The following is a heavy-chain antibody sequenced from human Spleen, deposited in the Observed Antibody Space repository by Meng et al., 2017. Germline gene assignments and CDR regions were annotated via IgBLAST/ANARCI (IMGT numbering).Heavy chain of an antibody. Sequence: ASVKVSCKASGYTFTGYYMHWVRQAPGQGLEWMGRINPNSGGTNYAQKLQGRVTMTTDTSTSTAYMELRSLRSDDTAVYYCARGELSGSYWFVGWFDPWGQGTLVTVSS. D-gene: IGHD1-26*01. CDR2: INPNSGGT. CDR1: GYTFTGYY. V-gene: IGHV1-2*06. J-gene: IGHJ5*02. CDR3: ARGELSGSYWFVGWFDP.